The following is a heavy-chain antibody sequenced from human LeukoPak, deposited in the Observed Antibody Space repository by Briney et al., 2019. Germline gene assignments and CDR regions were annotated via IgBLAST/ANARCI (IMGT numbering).Heavy chain of an antibody. D-gene: IGHD2-2*02. CDR1: GGSIGSYY. J-gene: IGHJ6*03. CDR3: ARDRGYCSSTSCYKVSALYYMDV. CDR2: IYYSGST. V-gene: IGHV4-59*01. Sequence: SETLSLTCTVSGGSIGSYYWSWIRQPPGKGLEWIGYIYYSGSTNYNPSLKSRVTISVDTSKNQFSLKLSSVTAADTAVYYCARDRGYCSSTSCYKVSALYYMDVWGKGTTVTVSS.